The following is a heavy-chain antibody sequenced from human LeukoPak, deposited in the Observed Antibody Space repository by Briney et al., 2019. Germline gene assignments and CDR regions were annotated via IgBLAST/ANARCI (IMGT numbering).Heavy chain of an antibody. J-gene: IGHJ4*02. Sequence: GGSLRLSCGASGFTFSSYGMHWVRQAPGKGLEWVAFIRYDGSNKYYADSVKGRFTISRDNSKNTLYLQMNSLRAEDTAVYYCAKDREDIVVVPAMGGDYFDYWGQGTLVTVSS. CDR3: AKDREDIVVVPAMGGDYFDY. D-gene: IGHD2-2*01. CDR2: IRYDGSNK. V-gene: IGHV3-30*02. CDR1: GFTFSSYG.